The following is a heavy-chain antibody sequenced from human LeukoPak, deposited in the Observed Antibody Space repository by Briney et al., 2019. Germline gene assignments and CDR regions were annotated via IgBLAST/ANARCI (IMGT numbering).Heavy chain of an antibody. J-gene: IGHJ5*02. Sequence: GGSLRLSCAASGFTFSSYSMNWVRQAPGKGLEWVSYISSSSTIYYADSVKGRFTISRDNAKNSLYLQMNSLRAEDTAVHYCARDDDYYGSGSYWFDPWGQGTLVTVSS. CDR1: GFTFSSYS. CDR2: ISSSSTI. CDR3: ARDDDYYGSGSYWFDP. D-gene: IGHD3-10*01. V-gene: IGHV3-48*01.